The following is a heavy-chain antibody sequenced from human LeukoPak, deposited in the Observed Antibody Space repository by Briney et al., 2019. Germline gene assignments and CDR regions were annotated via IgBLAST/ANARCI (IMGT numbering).Heavy chain of an antibody. CDR1: GFAFSSYW. D-gene: IGHD3-10*01. CDR2: INSDESST. J-gene: IGHJ4*02. Sequence: QTGGSLRLSCAASGFAFSSYWMHWVRQAPGKGLVWVSRINSDESSTSYADSVEGRFTISRDNAKNTLYLQMNNLRAEDTAVYYCASLLVIRGVTADYWGQGALVTVSS. CDR3: ASLLVIRGVTADY. V-gene: IGHV3-74*01.